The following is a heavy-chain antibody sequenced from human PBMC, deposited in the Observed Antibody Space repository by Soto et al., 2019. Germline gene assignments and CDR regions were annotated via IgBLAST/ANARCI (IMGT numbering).Heavy chain of an antibody. D-gene: IGHD3-10*01. CDR3: AHLRGSGSYFAYYYGMDV. Sequence: QITLKESGPTLVKPTQTLTLTCTCSGFSLSTSGVGVGWIRHPPGKALEWLALIYWDDDKRYSPSLKSRLTITKDTAKTQVVLTMTNRDPVDTATYCCAHLRGSGSYFAYYYGMDVWGQGTTVTVSS. J-gene: IGHJ6*02. V-gene: IGHV2-5*02. CDR1: GFSLSTSGVG. CDR2: IYWDDDK.